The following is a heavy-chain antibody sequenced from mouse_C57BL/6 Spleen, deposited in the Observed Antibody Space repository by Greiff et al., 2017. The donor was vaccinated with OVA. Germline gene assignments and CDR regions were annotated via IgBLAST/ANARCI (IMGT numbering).Heavy chain of an antibody. J-gene: IGHJ1*03. D-gene: IGHD1-1*01. CDR3: ARGGPGSSPDWYFDV. Sequence: QVQLKQSGPELVKPGASVKISCKASGYAFSSSWMNWVKQRPGKGLEWIGRIYPGDGDTNYNGKFKGKATLTADKSSSTAYMQLSSLTSEDSAVYCCARGGPGSSPDWYFDVWGTGTTVTVSS. CDR2: IYPGDGDT. CDR1: GYAFSSSW. V-gene: IGHV1-82*01.